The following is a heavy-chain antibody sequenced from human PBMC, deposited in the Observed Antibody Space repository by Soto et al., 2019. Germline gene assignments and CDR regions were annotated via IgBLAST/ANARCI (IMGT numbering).Heavy chain of an antibody. J-gene: IGHJ5*02. V-gene: IGHV3-7*03. CDR2: IKEDGSEK. Sequence: EVQLVESGGGLVQPGGSLRLSCADSGFILRSYRMSWVRQAPGMGLQWVASIKEDGSEKYYVDPVKGRFTISRENAKNSLYLQMNSLRAEDTAVYYCARYRSLDPWGQGILVTVSS. CDR1: GFILRSYR. D-gene: IGHD3-16*02. CDR3: ARYRSLDP.